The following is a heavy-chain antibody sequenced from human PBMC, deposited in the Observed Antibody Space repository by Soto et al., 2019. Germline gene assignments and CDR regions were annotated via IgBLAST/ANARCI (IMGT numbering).Heavy chain of an antibody. Sequence: QVQLVESGGGVVQPGTSLRLSCSASGFTFGNFGMHWVRQSPGKGLEWVSIITYDGSRKHYIDSVKGRFTISRDNSKNTVFLQMNSPRAEDSAVYYCAKDIHADRDTYHYGADYWGQGTLVTVSS. J-gene: IGHJ4*02. V-gene: IGHV3-30*18. CDR1: GFTFGNFG. D-gene: IGHD5-12*01. CDR2: ITYDGSRK. CDR3: AKDIHADRDTYHYGADY.